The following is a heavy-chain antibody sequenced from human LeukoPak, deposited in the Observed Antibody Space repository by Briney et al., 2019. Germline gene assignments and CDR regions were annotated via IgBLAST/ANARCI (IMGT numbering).Heavy chain of an antibody. Sequence: GASVKVSCKASGYTFTGYYMHWVRQAPGQGLEWMGWINPNSGGTNYAQKFQGRVTMTRDTSNSTAYMELSRLRSDDTAVYYCARGVVVPAAGNNWFDPWGQGTLVTVSS. CDR1: GYTFTGYY. CDR3: ARGVVVPAAGNNWFDP. V-gene: IGHV1-2*02. CDR2: INPNSGGT. J-gene: IGHJ5*02. D-gene: IGHD2-2*01.